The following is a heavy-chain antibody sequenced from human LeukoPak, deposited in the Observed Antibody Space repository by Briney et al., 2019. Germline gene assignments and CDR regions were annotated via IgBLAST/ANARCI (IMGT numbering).Heavy chain of an antibody. CDR1: GYTFTGYY. V-gene: IGHV1-2*02. J-gene: IGHJ4*02. CDR3: ARDLGTYYYDFDY. CDR2: INPNSGGT. Sequence: ASVKVSCKAPGYTFTGYYMHWVRQAPGQGLEWMGWINPNSGGTNYAQKFQGRVTMTRDTSISTAYMELSRLRSDDTAVYYCARDLGTYYYDFDYWGQGTLVTVSS. D-gene: IGHD3-10*01.